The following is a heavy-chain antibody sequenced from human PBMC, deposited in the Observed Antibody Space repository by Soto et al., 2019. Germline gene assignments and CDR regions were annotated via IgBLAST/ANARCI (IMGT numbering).Heavy chain of an antibody. CDR3: ARESPELPMDY. V-gene: IGHV3-33*01. CDR1: GFTFSSYG. D-gene: IGHD1-26*01. J-gene: IGHJ4*02. Sequence: GGSLRLSCAASGFTFSSYGMHWVRQAPGKGLEWVAVIWYDGSNKYYADSVKGRFTISRDNSKNTLYLQMNSLRAEDTAVYYCARESPELPMDYWGQGTLVTVSS. CDR2: IWYDGSNK.